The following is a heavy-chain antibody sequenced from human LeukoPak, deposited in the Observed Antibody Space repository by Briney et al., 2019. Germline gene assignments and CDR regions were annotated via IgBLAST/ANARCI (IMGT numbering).Heavy chain of an antibody. CDR1: GGSFSGYY. V-gene: IGHV4-34*01. CDR2: IYHSGST. J-gene: IGHJ4*02. CDR3: ARDGYYDFWSGYYLFDY. D-gene: IGHD3-3*01. Sequence: SETLSLTCAVYGGSFSGYYWSWIRQPPGKGLEWIGEIYHSGSTNYNPSLKSRVTISVDKSKNQFSLKLSSVTAADTAVYYCARDGYYDFWSGYYLFDYWGQGTLVTVSS.